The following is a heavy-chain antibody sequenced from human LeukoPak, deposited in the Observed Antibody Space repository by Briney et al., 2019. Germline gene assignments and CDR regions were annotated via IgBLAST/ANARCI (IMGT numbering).Heavy chain of an antibody. V-gene: IGHV3-74*01. J-gene: IGHJ4*02. CDR3: VRDLVLVPTPGDDFDH. D-gene: IGHD4/OR15-4a*01. CDR1: GFTFSSYA. Sequence: PGGSLRLSCAASGFTFSSYAMHWVRQVPGKGLVWVSRINPDATIITYADSVRGRFTISRDNAKNTLYLQLSNLRAEDTAVYYCVRDLVLVPTPGDDFDHWGQGTLVTVSS. CDR2: INPDATII.